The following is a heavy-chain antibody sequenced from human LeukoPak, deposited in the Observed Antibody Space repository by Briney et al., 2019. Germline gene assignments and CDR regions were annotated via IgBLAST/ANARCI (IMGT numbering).Heavy chain of an antibody. CDR2: ISSNGGST. J-gene: IGHJ4*02. CDR3: VKDARDGYSHFDY. CDR1: GFTLSSYA. V-gene: IGHV3-64D*09. Sequence: PGGSLRLSCSASGFTLSSYAMHWVRQAPGKGLEYVSAISSNGGSTYHADAVKGRFTISRDNSKNTLYLKMSSLRAEDTAVYYCVKDARDGYSHFDYWGQGTLVTVSS. D-gene: IGHD5-24*01.